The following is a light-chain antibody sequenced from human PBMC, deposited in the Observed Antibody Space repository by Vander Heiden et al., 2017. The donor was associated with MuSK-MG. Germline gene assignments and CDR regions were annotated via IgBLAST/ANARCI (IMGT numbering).Light chain of an antibody. CDR1: SSDVGDSDH. J-gene: IGLJ2*01. V-gene: IGLV2-8*01. CDR2: EVS. Sequence: QSALTQSPSASGSPGQSVTTSCTGTSSDVGDSDHVSLYQQYPGRAPKLIIYEVSKRPSGVPDRFSGSKSGNTASLTVSGLQAEDEADYYCHSYARTNNVFGGGTRLTVL. CDR3: HSYARTNNV.